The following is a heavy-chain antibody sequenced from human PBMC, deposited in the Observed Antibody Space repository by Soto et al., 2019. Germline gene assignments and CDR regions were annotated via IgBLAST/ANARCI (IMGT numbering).Heavy chain of an antibody. V-gene: IGHV1-58*01. CDR3: AADGSGYDAFDI. D-gene: IGHD5-12*01. J-gene: IGHJ3*02. CDR1: GFTFTSSA. CDR2: IVVGSGNT. Sequence: SVKVSCKASGFTFTSSAVQWVRQARGQRLEWIGWIVVGSGNTNYAQKFQERVTITRDMSTSTAYMELSSLRSEDTAVYYCAADGSGYDAFDIWGQGTMVTGS.